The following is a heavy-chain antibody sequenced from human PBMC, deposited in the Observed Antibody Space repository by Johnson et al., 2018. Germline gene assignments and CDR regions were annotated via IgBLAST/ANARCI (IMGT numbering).Heavy chain of an antibody. Sequence: VQLVETGGGVVQPGKSLRLSCAASGFTFSAYHIHWVRQAPGKGLEWVTLIWKDGSKRYYADSVRGRFSISRDNSKNTVDLQVNRLGVEDTAVYYCADYNWNDYSDYRWGQGTLVTVSS. J-gene: IGHJ4*02. CDR1: GFTFSAYH. V-gene: IGHV3-33*01. CDR3: ADYNWNDYSDYR. CDR2: IWKDGSKR. D-gene: IGHD4-11*01.